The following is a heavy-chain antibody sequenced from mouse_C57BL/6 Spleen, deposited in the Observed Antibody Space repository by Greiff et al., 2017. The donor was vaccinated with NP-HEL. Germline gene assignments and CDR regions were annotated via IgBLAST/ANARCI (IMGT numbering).Heavy chain of an antibody. Sequence: VQLQQSGPGLVQPSQSLSITCTVSGFSLTSYGVHWVRQPPGKGLEWLGVLWSGGSTDYNAAFISRLSISKDNSKSQVFFKMNSLQADDTAIYYCAKKGYYGSRGAMDYRGQGTSVTVSS. J-gene: IGHJ4*01. V-gene: IGHV2-4*01. CDR3: AKKGYYGSRGAMDY. CDR2: LWSGGST. D-gene: IGHD1-1*01. CDR1: GFSLTSYG.